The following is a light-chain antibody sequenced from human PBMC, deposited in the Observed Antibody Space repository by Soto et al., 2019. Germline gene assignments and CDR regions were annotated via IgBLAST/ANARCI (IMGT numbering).Light chain of an antibody. J-gene: IGLJ1*01. CDR2: GNT. Sequence: QSVLTQPPSVSGAPGQRVTISCTWGSSNIGSGYDVHWYQQLPGTAPKLLIYGNTNRTSGVPDRFSASTSATSASLAITGLQAEDEGDYYCKPYDNRLSGYVFGTGNKVTVL. CDR3: KPYDNRLSGYV. V-gene: IGLV1-40*01. CDR1: SSNIGSGYD.